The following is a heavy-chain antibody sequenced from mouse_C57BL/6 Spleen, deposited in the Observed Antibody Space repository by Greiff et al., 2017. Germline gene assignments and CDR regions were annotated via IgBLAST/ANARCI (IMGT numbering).Heavy chain of an antibody. CDR3: ARAIYDGYYNYAMDY. V-gene: IGHV3-3*01. J-gene: IGHJ4*01. CDR2: TFYSGIT. CDR1: GFSINSDCY. D-gene: IGHD2-3*01. Sequence: EVQLQESGPSLVRPSQTLSLTCTVTGFSINSDCYWIWIRQFPGNKLEYIGYTFYSGITYYNPSLESRTYITRDTSKNQFSLKLSSVTTEDTATYYCARAIYDGYYNYAMDYWGQGTSVTVSS.